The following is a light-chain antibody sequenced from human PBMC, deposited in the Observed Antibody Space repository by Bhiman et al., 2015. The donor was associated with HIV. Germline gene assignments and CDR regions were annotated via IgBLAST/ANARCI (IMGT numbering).Light chain of an antibody. J-gene: IGLJ1*01. CDR2: QDS. Sequence: YELTQPPSVSVSPGQTASITCSGDNLGDQYVCWYQQKPGQSPVLVIYQDSKRPSGIPDRFSGSKSGTSATLGITGLQTGDEADYYCGTWDSSLSAGGVFGTGTKVTVL. V-gene: IGLV3-1*01. CDR1: NLGDQY. CDR3: GTWDSSLSAGGV.